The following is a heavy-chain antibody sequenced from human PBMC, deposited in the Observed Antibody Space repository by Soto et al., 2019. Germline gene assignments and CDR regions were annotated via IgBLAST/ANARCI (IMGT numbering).Heavy chain of an antibody. D-gene: IGHD6-19*01. V-gene: IGHV4-34*01. CDR2: INHSGST. Sequence: WETLSLTCAVYGGSFSGHYWSWIRQAPGKGLEWIGEINHSGSTYYNPSLKSRVTISVDTSKNQFSLKLSSVTAADTAVYYCARHSQGAVAGTRRNSIAFDIWGQGTMVTVSS. J-gene: IGHJ3*02. CDR1: GGSFSGHY. CDR3: ARHSQGAVAGTRRNSIAFDI.